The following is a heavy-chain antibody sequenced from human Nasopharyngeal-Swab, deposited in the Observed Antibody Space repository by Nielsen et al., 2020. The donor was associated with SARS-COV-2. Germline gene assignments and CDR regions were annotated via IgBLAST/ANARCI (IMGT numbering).Heavy chain of an antibody. D-gene: IGHD3-10*01. V-gene: IGHV5-51*01. J-gene: IGHJ5*02. Sequence: VRQMPGKGLEWMGIIYPGDSDTRYSPPFQGQVTISADKSISTAYLQWSSLKASDTAMYYCARGQGLTGWFDPWGQGTLVTVSS. CDR2: IYPGDSDT. CDR3: ARGQGLTGWFDP.